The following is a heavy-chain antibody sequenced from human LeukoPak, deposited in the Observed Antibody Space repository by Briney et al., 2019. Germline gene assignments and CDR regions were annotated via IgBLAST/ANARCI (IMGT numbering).Heavy chain of an antibody. D-gene: IGHD3-10*01. CDR2: SSAYNGNT. Sequence: GASVKVSCKASGYTFTSYGISWVRQAPGQGLEWMGWSSAYNGNTNYAQKFQGRVTMTRDTSISTAYMELSRLRSDDTAVYYCARDALYGSGSSGGGLVDYWGQGTLVTVSS. CDR1: GYTFTSYG. J-gene: IGHJ4*02. V-gene: IGHV1-18*01. CDR3: ARDALYGSGSSGGGLVDY.